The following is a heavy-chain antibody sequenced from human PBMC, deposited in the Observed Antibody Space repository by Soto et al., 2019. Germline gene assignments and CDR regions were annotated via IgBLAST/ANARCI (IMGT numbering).Heavy chain of an antibody. V-gene: IGHV1-58*01. D-gene: IGHD3-3*01. Sequence: ASVKVSCKASGFTFPSSAVQWVRQARGQRLEWIGWIVVGSGNTNYAQKFQERVTITRDMSTSTAYMELSSLRSEDTAVYYCAAETLTIFGVVSYYGMDVWGQGTTVTVSS. CDR1: GFTFPSSA. CDR3: AAETLTIFGVVSYYGMDV. CDR2: IVVGSGNT. J-gene: IGHJ6*02.